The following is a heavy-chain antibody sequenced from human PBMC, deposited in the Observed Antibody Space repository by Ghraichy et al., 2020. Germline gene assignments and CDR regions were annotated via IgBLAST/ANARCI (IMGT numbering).Heavy chain of an antibody. CDR1: GFTFSDYH. Sequence: GSLRLSCAASGFTFSDYHMNWVRQTPGKGLEWISFIRSGDNTISYADSVKGRFTISRDDAKNSLYLQMNSLRVEDTAVYYCTTWTQMANWGQGTLVTVSS. CDR2: IRSGDNTI. D-gene: IGHD5-24*01. J-gene: IGHJ4*02. V-gene: IGHV3-48*01. CDR3: TTWTQMAN.